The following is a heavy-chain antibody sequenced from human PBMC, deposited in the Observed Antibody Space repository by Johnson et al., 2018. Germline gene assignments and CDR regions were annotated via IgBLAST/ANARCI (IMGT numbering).Heavy chain of an antibody. CDR1: GFTFSSYA. Sequence: VQLVQSGGGLVQPGGSLRLSCAASGFTFSSYAMSWVRQAPGKGLEWVSVISDSGGGTYYADSVKDPFTISRDNSKNTLYLQMNSLRAEDTAVYYCAKDRAAPSIGMDVWGQGTTVTVSS. D-gene: IGHD2-15*01. J-gene: IGHJ6*02. V-gene: IGHV3-23*04. CDR3: AKDRAAPSIGMDV. CDR2: ISDSGGGT.